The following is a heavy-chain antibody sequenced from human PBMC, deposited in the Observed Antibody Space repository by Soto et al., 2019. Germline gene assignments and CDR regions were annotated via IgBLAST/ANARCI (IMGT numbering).Heavy chain of an antibody. Sequence: SETLSLTCAVSGGSISSGGYSWSWIRQPPGKGLEWIGYIYHSGSTYYNPSLKSRVTISVDRSKNQFSLKLSSVTAADTAVYYCARRPTAMVKGWFDPWGQGTLVTVSS. V-gene: IGHV4-30-2*01. J-gene: IGHJ5*02. D-gene: IGHD5-18*01. CDR1: GGSISSGGYS. CDR3: ARRPTAMVKGWFDP. CDR2: IYHSGST.